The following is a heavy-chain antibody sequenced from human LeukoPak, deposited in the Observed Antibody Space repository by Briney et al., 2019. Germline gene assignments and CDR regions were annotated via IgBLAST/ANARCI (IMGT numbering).Heavy chain of an antibody. V-gene: IGHV3-21*01. CDR1: GFTFSSYS. CDR2: ISSSSSYI. CDR3: ARDYSSGWLFDL. D-gene: IGHD6-19*01. Sequence: GGSLRLSCAASGFTFSSYSMNWVRQAPGKGLEWVSSISSSSSYIYYPDSVKGRFTISRDNVENSLSLQMNSLRAEDTAVYYCARDYSSGWLFDLWGRGTLVIVSS. J-gene: IGHJ2*01.